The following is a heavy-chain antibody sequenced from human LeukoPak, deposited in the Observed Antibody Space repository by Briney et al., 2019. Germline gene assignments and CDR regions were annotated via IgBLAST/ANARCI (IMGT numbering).Heavy chain of an antibody. Sequence: HPGGSLRLSCAASGFTFSSYEMNWVRQALEKGLEWIAYISSSGSYMYADSVKGRFTISRDNAKNSLYLQMNSLRAEDTAVYYCARQNGWYDYWGQGTLVTVSS. CDR3: ARQNGWYDY. CDR2: ISSSGSY. V-gene: IGHV3-48*03. CDR1: GFTFSSYE. D-gene: IGHD6-19*01. J-gene: IGHJ4*02.